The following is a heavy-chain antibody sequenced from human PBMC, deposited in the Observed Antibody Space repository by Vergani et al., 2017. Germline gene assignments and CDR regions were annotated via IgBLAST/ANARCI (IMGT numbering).Heavy chain of an antibody. J-gene: IGHJ4*02. Sequence: QVQLQESGPALVKPPGTLALTCAVSGDSISSNNCWTWVRQPPGKGLEWIGEICPTEDTKYSPSLKSRVTVSVDESRNLFSLRLNPVTAADTAVHYCATIGYRRWGYYFDYWGQGILVTVSA. D-gene: IGHD2-2*02. CDR3: ATIGYRRWGYYFDY. CDR1: GDSISSNNC. V-gene: IGHV4-4*03. CDR2: ICPTEDT.